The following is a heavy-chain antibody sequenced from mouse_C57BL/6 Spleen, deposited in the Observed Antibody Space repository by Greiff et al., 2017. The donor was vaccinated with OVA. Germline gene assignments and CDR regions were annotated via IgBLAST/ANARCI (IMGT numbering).Heavy chain of an antibody. CDR3: TTTVVSTPFDY. Sequence: EVQRVESGAELVRPGASVKLSCTASGFNIKDDYMHWVKQRPEQGLEWIGWIDPENGDTEYASKFQGKATITADTSSNTAYLQLSSLTSEDTAFYYCTTTVVSTPFDYWGQGTTLTVSS. CDR2: IDPENGDT. V-gene: IGHV14-4*01. J-gene: IGHJ2*01. D-gene: IGHD1-1*01. CDR1: GFNIKDDY.